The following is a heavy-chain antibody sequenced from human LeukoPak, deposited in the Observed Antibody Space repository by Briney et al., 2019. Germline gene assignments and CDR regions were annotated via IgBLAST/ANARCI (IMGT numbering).Heavy chain of an antibody. CDR1: GGSISSYY. J-gene: IGHJ3*02. CDR2: IYTSGST. V-gene: IGHV4-4*07. CDR3: ARVLVRWFGEPRVDAFDI. D-gene: IGHD3-10*01. Sequence: PSETLSLTCTVSGGSISSYYWSWIRQPAGKGLEWIGRIYTSGSTNYNPSPKSRVTMSVDTSKNQFSLKLSSVTAADTAVYYCARVLVRWFGEPRVDAFDIWGQGTMVTVSS.